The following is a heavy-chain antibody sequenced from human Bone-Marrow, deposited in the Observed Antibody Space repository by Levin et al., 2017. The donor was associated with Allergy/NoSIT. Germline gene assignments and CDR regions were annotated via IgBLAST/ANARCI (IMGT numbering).Heavy chain of an antibody. Sequence: PGGSLRLSCAASGFTFSSYSMNWVRQAPGKGLEWVSSISSSSSYIYYADSVKGRFTISRDNAKNSLYLQMNSLRAEDTAVYYCASEVGGDYPPTYWGQGTLVTVSS. CDR1: GFTFSSYS. CDR3: ASEVGGDYPPTY. CDR2: ISSSSSYI. D-gene: IGHD4-17*01. V-gene: IGHV3-21*01. J-gene: IGHJ4*02.